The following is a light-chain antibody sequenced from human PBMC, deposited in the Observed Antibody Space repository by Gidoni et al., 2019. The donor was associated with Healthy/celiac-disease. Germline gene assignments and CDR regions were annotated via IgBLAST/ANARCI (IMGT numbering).Light chain of an antibody. CDR2: DDS. Sequence: SYVLTQPPSVSVAPGQTARIHCGGNNIGSKRVHWYQQKPGQAPVLVVYDDSDRPSGIPERFSGSKSGNTATLTISRVEAGDEADYYCQVWDSSSDQSEVFGTGTKVTVL. CDR3: QVWDSSSDQSEV. CDR1: NIGSKR. V-gene: IGLV3-21*02. J-gene: IGLJ1*01.